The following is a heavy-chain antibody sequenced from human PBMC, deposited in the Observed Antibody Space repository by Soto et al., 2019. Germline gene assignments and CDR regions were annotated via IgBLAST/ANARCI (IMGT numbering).Heavy chain of an antibody. CDR2: ISGSGGST. J-gene: IGHJ5*02. Sequence: GGSLRLSCAASGFTFSSYAMSWVRQAPGKGLEWVSAISGSGGSTYYADSVKGRFTISRDNSKNTLYLQMNSLRAEDTAVYYCASSLAAAGIEGWFDPWGQGTLVTVSS. CDR3: ASSLAAAGIEGWFDP. V-gene: IGHV3-23*01. D-gene: IGHD6-13*01. CDR1: GFTFSSYA.